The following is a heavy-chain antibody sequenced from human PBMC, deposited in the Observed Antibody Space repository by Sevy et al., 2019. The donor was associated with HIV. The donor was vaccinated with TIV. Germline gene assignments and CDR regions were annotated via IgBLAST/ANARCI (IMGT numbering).Heavy chain of an antibody. V-gene: IGHV5-51*01. CDR2: IYPDDSDI. D-gene: IGHD3-22*01. CDR3: ARRGYDSTGYPQYYFDN. J-gene: IGHJ4*02. CDR1: GYRFTSYW. Sequence: GESLKIYCKASGYRFTSYWIAWVRQMPGKGLEWMGIIYPDDSDIRYSPSLQGQVTISVDKSISTAYLQWSSLKASDTAMYFCARRGYDSTGYPQYYFDNWGQGTLVTVSS.